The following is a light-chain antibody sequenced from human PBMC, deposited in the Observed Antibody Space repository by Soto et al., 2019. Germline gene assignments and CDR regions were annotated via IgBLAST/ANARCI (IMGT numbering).Light chain of an antibody. Sequence: QSVLTQPPSVSAAPGQKVTISCSGSSSNIGNNYVSWYQQLPGTAPKLLIYDNNKRPSGIPDRFSGSKSGTSATLGITGLQTGDEADYYCSSFAGISTVFGTGTKLTVL. CDR2: DNN. V-gene: IGLV1-51*01. J-gene: IGLJ1*01. CDR3: SSFAGISTV. CDR1: SSNIGNNY.